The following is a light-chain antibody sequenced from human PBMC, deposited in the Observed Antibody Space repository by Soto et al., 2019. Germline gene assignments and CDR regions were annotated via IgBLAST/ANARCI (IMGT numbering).Light chain of an antibody. CDR3: QQGYTNPIT. V-gene: IGKV1-39*01. CDR2: IAS. CDR1: QSISTN. J-gene: IGKJ5*01. Sequence: DIQMTQSPSSLSASVGDRFTITCRASQSISTNLIWYQQKPGEAPKPLIYIASSLYSGVPSRFSGSGSGTDFTLTITSLQPEDFATYYCQQGYTNPITFGQGTRLEI.